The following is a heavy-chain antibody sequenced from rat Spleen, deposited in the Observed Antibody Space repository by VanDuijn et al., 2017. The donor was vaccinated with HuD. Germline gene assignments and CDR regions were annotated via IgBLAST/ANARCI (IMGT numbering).Heavy chain of an antibody. J-gene: IGHJ2*01. D-gene: IGHD1-10*01. CDR2: SNTGSGRT. CDR3: ARWTTHFDY. V-gene: IGHV1-43*01. Sequence: QVQLQQSGAELAKPGSSVKISCKASGYTFPNYYVGWIKQTTGQGLEYIGYSNTGSGRTNYNEKFKGEATLTVDKSSSTAFMQLSSLTPDDSAVYYCARWTTHFDYWGQGVTVTVSS. CDR1: GYTFPNYY.